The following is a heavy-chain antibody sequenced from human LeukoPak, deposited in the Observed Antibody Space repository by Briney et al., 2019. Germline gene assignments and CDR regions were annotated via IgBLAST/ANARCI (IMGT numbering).Heavy chain of an antibody. CDR3: ARDGQRWLQPNWFDP. D-gene: IGHD5-24*01. J-gene: IGHJ5*02. CDR1: GYTFTGYY. Sequence: GASVKVSCKASGYTFTGYYMHWVRQAPGQGLEWMGWINPNSGGTNYAQKFQGRVTMTRDTSISTAYMELSRLRSDDTAVYYCARDGQRWLQPNWFDPWGQGTLVTVSS. CDR2: INPNSGGT. V-gene: IGHV1-2*02.